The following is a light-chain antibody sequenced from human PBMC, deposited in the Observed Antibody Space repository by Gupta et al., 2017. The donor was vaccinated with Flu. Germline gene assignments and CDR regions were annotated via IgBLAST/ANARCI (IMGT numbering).Light chain of an antibody. Sequence: SVLTQPPPVSRAPWHTVTTSFTGGSSNIGAGYDVHSYQQLPGTAPNLLIFGKGNRPSGVLYRFSGSKSGTYASFATTGLQAEDEAGYYCQSSDTSLSGSVFGGGTKLTVL. J-gene: IGLJ3*02. CDR1: SSNIGAGYD. V-gene: IGLV1-40*01. CDR3: QSSDTSLSGSV. CDR2: GKG.